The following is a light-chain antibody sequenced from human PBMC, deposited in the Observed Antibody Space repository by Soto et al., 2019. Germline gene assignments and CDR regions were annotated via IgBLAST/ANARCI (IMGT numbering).Light chain of an antibody. J-gene: IGKJ4*01. CDR2: DAS. V-gene: IGKV3-11*01. CDR3: QQRSHWPT. Sequence: EIVLTQSPATLSLSPGERATLSCRASQSVSTYLAWYQHKPGQAPRLLIYDASNRATGTPARFSGSGSGTDFTLNISNLEPEDFAVYYCQQRSHWPTFGGGTKVEIK. CDR1: QSVSTY.